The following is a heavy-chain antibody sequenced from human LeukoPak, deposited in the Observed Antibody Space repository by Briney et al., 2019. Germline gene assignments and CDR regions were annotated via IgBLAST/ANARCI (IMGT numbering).Heavy chain of an antibody. Sequence: GGSLRLSCAASGFTFDDYAMHWVRQAPGKGLEWVSGISWNSGSIGYADSVKGRFTISRDNAKNSLYLQMNSLRAEDTALYYCAKGASGYSSSSHDYWGQGTLVTVSS. D-gene: IGHD6-13*01. J-gene: IGHJ4*02. V-gene: IGHV3-9*01. CDR2: ISWNSGSI. CDR1: GFTFDDYA. CDR3: AKGASGYSSSSHDY.